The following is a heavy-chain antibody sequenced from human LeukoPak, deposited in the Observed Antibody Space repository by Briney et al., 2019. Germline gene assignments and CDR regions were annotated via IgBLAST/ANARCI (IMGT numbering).Heavy chain of an antibody. Sequence: ASVKVSSKASGYTFTGYYMHWVRQAPGQGLEWMGWINPNSGGTNYAQKFQGRVTMTRDTSISTAYMELSRLRSDDTAVYYCARDLTYSSSSLDYWGQGTLVTVSS. J-gene: IGHJ4*02. D-gene: IGHD6-6*01. CDR1: GYTFTGYY. CDR2: INPNSGGT. V-gene: IGHV1-2*02. CDR3: ARDLTYSSSSLDY.